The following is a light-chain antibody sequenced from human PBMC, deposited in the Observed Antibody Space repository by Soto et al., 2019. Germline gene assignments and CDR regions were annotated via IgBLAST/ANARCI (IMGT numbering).Light chain of an antibody. J-gene: IGKJ1*01. Sequence: EIVLTQSPGTLSLSLGERATLFCRASRSINSNYLAWYQQKPGQAPRLLLYGASSRATGIPDRFSGSGSGTDFTLTISRLEPEDFAVYFCQQYGSSPRTFGQGTKVDIK. V-gene: IGKV3-20*01. CDR1: RSINSNY. CDR3: QQYGSSPRT. CDR2: GAS.